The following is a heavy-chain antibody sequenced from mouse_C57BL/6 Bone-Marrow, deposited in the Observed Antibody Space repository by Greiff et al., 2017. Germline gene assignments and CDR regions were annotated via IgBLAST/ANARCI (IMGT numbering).Heavy chain of an antibody. Sequence: QVQLKQPGAELVKPGASVKMSCKASGYTFTSYWITWVKQRPGQGLEWIGDIYPGSGSTNYNEKFKSKATLTVDTSSSTAYMQLSSLTSEDSAVYYCARSCYCGRAEAMDYWGQGTSVTVSS. CDR1: GYTFTSYW. D-gene: IGHD1-1*01. CDR2: IYPGSGST. V-gene: IGHV1-55*01. CDR3: ARSCYCGRAEAMDY. J-gene: IGHJ4*01.